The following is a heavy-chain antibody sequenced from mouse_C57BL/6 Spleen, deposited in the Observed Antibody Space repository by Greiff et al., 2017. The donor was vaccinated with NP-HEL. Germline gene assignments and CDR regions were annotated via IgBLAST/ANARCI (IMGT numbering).Heavy chain of an antibody. CDR3: ARSAIYGSSPFGY. V-gene: IGHV1-80*01. Sequence: QVQLQQSGAELVKPGASVKISCKASGYAFSSYWMNWVKQRPGKGLEWIGQIYPGDGDTNYNGKFKGKATLTADKSSSTAYMQLSSLTSEDSAVYFCARSAIYGSSPFGYWGQGTTLTVSS. J-gene: IGHJ2*01. CDR1: GYAFSSYW. D-gene: IGHD1-1*01. CDR2: IYPGDGDT.